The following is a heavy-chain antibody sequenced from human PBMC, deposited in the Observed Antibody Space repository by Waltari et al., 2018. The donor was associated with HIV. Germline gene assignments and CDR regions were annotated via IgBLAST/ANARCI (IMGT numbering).Heavy chain of an antibody. CDR2: IYSDGST. CDR1: VFTVSNND. J-gene: IGHJ4*02. Sequence: EVQLVESGGGLVQPGGSLRLSCAVFVFTVSNNDISWVRQAPGKGLQWVSVIYSDGSTYSAESVKGKFTSSRDNSRNTVFLQMNSLTAEDTAVYYCARSVTGGHFDYWGQGTLVTVSS. V-gene: IGHV3-66*01. CDR3: ARSVTGGHFDY. D-gene: IGHD2-21*02.